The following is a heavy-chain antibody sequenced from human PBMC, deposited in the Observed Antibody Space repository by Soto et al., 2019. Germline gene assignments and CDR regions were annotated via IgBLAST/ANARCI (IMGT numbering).Heavy chain of an antibody. J-gene: IGHJ6*02. CDR2: INSDGSST. CDR1: GFTFSSYW. D-gene: IGHD5-12*01. Sequence: PGGSLRLSCAASGFTFSSYWMHWVRQAPGKGLVWVSRINSDGSSTSYADSVKGRFTISRDNAKNTLYLQMNSLRAEDTAVYYCARGRVATALNYYYYYGMDVWGQGTTVTVS. CDR3: ARGRVATALNYYYYYGMDV. V-gene: IGHV3-74*01.